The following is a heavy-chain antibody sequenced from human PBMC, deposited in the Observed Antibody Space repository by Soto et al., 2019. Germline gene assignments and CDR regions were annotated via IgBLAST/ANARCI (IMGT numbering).Heavy chain of an antibody. CDR2: ISYDGSNK. D-gene: IGHD3-22*01. V-gene: IGHV3-30-3*01. J-gene: IGHJ4*02. Sequence: QPGGSLRLSCAASGFTFSSYAMHWVRQAPGKGLEWVAVISYDGSNKYYADSVKGRFTISRDNSKNTLYLQMNSLRAEDTAVYYCARERVADYYDSFLTRKYYFDYWGQGTLVTVSS. CDR1: GFTFSSYA. CDR3: ARERVADYYDSFLTRKYYFDY.